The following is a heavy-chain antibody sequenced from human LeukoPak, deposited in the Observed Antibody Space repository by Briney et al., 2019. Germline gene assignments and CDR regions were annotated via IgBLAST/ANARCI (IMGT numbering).Heavy chain of an antibody. J-gene: IGHJ6*02. CDR1: GFTFSDYY. CDR3: AREAESPLLSIFGVVRYYGMDV. Sequence: GGSLRLSCAASGFTFSDYYMSWIRQAPGKGLEWVSYISSSGSTIYYADSVKGRFTISRENAKNSLYLQMNRLRAEDTAVYYCAREAESPLLSIFGVVRYYGMDVWGQGTTVTVSS. CDR2: ISSSGSTI. D-gene: IGHD3-3*01. V-gene: IGHV3-11*01.